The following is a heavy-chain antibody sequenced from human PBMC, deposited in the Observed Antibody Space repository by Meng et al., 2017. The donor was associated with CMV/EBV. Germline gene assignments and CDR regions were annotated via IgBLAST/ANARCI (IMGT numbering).Heavy chain of an antibody. Sequence: ASVKVSCKASGYTFTSYYMHWVRQAPGQGLEWMGIINPSGGSTSYTQKFQGRVTMTRDTSTSTVYMELSSLRSEDTAVYYCARFPYSSSLGIYCFDYWGQGTLVTVSS. J-gene: IGHJ4*02. V-gene: IGHV1-46*01. CDR1: GYTFTSYY. D-gene: IGHD6-6*01. CDR2: INPSGGST. CDR3: ARFPYSSSLGIYCFDY.